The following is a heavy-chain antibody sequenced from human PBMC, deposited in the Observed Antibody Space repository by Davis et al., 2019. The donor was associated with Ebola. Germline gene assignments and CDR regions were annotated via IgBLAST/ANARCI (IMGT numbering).Heavy chain of an antibody. J-gene: IGHJ6*02. Sequence: PSETLSLTCAVYGGSFSGYYWSWIRQPPGKGLEWIGEINHSGSTNYNPSLKSRVTISVDTSKNQFSLKLSSVTAADTAVYYCARSPGKGYSGYDWGYYYYGMDVWGQGTTVTVSS. CDR1: GGSFSGYY. CDR2: INHSGST. CDR3: ARSPGKGYSGYDWGYYYYGMDV. V-gene: IGHV4-34*01. D-gene: IGHD5-12*01.